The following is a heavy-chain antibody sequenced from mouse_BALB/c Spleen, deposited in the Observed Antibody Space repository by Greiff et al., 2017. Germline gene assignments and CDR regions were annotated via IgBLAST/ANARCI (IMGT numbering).Heavy chain of an antibody. CDR2: IDPENGNT. CDR3: ATYYYGSSHWYFDV. J-gene: IGHJ1*01. D-gene: IGHD1-1*01. Sequence: EVQLQQSGAELVRPGALVKLSCKASGFNIKDYYMHWVKQRPEQGLEWIGWIDPENGNTIYDPKFQGKASITADTSSNTAYLQLSSLTSEDTAVYYCATYYYGSSHWYFDVWGAGTTVTVSS. V-gene: IGHV14-1*02. CDR1: GFNIKDYY.